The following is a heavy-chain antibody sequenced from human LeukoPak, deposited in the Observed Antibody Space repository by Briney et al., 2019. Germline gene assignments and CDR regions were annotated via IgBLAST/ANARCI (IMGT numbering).Heavy chain of an antibody. J-gene: IGHJ5*02. Sequence: PGGSLRLSCAASGFTFSSYSMNWVRQAPGKGLEWVSLISWDGGSTYYADSVKGRFTISRDNARNSLYLQMNTLRAEDTAVYSCARGADGVSSNSRGWFDPWGQGTLVTVSS. CDR2: ISWDGGST. D-gene: IGHD2-15*01. V-gene: IGHV3-48*04. CDR3: ARGADGVSSNSRGWFDP. CDR1: GFTFSSYS.